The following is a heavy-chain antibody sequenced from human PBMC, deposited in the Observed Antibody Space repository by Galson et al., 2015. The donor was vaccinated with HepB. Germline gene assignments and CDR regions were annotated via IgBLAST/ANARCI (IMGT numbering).Heavy chain of an antibody. Sequence: SLRLSCAASGLTFSSYWMTWVRQAPGKGLEWVANIKQDGSEKYYVDSVKGRFTISRDNAKNSLYLQMNSLRAEDTAVYYCATDFDYWGQGILVIVSS. J-gene: IGHJ4*02. CDR3: ATDFDY. CDR2: IKQDGSEK. V-gene: IGHV3-7*01. CDR1: GLTFSSYW.